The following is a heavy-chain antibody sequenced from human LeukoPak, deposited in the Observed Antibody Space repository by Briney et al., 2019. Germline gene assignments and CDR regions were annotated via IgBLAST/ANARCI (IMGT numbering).Heavy chain of an antibody. J-gene: IGHJ5*02. CDR1: GFTFSSYA. V-gene: IGHV3-30*04. Sequence: GGSLRLSCAASGFTFSSYAMHWVRQAPGKGLEWVAVISYDGSNKYYADSVEGRFTISRDNSKNTLYLQMNSLRAEDTAVYYCARGVVVVAATLGRFDPWGQGTLVTVSS. CDR3: ARGVVVVAATLGRFDP. D-gene: IGHD2-15*01. CDR2: ISYDGSNK.